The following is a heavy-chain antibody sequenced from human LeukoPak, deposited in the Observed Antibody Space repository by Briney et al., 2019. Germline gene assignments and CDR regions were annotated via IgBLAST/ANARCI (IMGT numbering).Heavy chain of an antibody. J-gene: IGHJ3*02. CDR3: ARGMLLEDAFDI. CDR1: GFSFTTYS. CDR2: INWNGGST. V-gene: IGHV3-20*04. Sequence: SGGSLRLSCRASGFSFTTYSMNWVRQAPGKGLEWVANINWNGGSTGYGDSVKGRFTISRDNTKNSVFLQMHSLRGDDTALYYCARGMLLEDAFDIWGQGTMVIVSS. D-gene: IGHD3-10*02.